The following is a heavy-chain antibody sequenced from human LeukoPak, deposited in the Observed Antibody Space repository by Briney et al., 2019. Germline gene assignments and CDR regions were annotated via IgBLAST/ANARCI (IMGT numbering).Heavy chain of an antibody. Sequence: KPSETLSLTCIVSGGSISSYYWSWIRQPPGKRLEWIGYIHYSGGTNYDPSFNSRVIISVDTSKKQFSLKLSSMTAADTAVYYCARESSSREDWFDPWGRGTLVTVSS. D-gene: IGHD6-6*01. CDR1: GGSISSYY. CDR2: IHYSGGT. J-gene: IGHJ5*02. V-gene: IGHV4-59*12. CDR3: ARESSSREDWFDP.